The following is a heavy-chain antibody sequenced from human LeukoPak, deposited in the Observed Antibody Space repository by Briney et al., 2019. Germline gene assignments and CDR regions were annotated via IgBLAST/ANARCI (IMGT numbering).Heavy chain of an antibody. CDR2: INSDGSST. D-gene: IGHD2-21*01. CDR1: GFTFSNYW. V-gene: IGHV3-74*01. CDR3: AKGVIGGRRDYFSYFDY. Sequence: GGSLRLSCAASGFTFSNYWMHWVRQAPGKGLVWVSRINSDGSSTTYADSVKGRFTISRANSKNTLYLQMDSLRVGDTAVYYCAKGVIGGRRDYFSYFDYWGQGTLVTVSS. J-gene: IGHJ4*02.